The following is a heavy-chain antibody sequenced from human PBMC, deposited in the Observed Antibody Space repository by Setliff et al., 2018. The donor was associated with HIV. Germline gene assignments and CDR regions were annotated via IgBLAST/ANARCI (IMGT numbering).Heavy chain of an antibody. CDR2: IYYSGSS. Sequence: SETLSLTCTVSGGSISSHYWSWVRQPPGKGLEWIGYIYYSGSSKNTPSLKSRVTISADTSKNQFSLNLSSVTAADTAVYFCARVYYGDLEYWGQGTLVTVSS. D-gene: IGHD4-17*01. CDR1: GGSISSHY. J-gene: IGHJ4*02. CDR3: ARVYYGDLEY. V-gene: IGHV4-59*08.